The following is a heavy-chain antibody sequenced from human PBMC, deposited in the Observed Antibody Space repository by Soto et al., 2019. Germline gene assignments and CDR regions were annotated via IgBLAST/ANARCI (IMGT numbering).Heavy chain of an antibody. CDR1: GFNFRSYG. J-gene: IGHJ6*02. Sequence: PGGSKRVSRAAAGFNFRSYGRHWVRKATGKGLEWVAVISYDGSNKYYADSVKGRFTISRDNSKNTLYLQMNSLRAEDTAVYYCAKDLDTAMAKVYYYGMDVWGQGTTVTVSS. CDR2: ISYDGSNK. CDR3: AKDLDTAMAKVYYYGMDV. D-gene: IGHD5-18*01. V-gene: IGHV3-30*18.